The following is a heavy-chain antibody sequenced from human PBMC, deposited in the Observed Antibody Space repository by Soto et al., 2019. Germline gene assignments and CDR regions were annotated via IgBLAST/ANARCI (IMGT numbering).Heavy chain of an antibody. D-gene: IGHD2-2*01. Sequence: PGGSLRLSCAASGFTFSSYSMNWVRQAPWKGLEWVSYISSSSSTIYYADSVKGRFTISRDNAKNSLYLQMNSLRAEDTAVYYCARELRAQTVVVPAAFDYWGQGTLVTVSS. J-gene: IGHJ4*02. CDR2: ISSSSSTI. V-gene: IGHV3-48*01. CDR1: GFTFSSYS. CDR3: ARELRAQTVVVPAAFDY.